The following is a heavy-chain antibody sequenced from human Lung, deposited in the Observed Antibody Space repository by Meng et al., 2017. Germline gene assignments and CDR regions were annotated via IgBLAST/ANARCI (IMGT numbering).Heavy chain of an antibody. CDR3: VRSSAWVRTGFDP. Sequence: QLQESGPGLVKPREALSLTCSVLGGSISPSGYYWGWVRQPPGKGLEWIGSIGHSGFTYYTPSLKSRVAVSLDTSKSQFSLMLTSVTAADTAVYYCVRSSAWVRTGFDPWGQGTLVTVSS. D-gene: IGHD6-19*01. CDR1: GGSISPSGYY. J-gene: IGHJ5*02. V-gene: IGHV4-39*01. CDR2: IGHSGFT.